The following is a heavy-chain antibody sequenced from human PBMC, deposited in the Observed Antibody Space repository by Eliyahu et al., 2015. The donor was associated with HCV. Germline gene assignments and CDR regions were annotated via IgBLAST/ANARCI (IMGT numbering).Heavy chain of an antibody. CDR2: IYYSGST. J-gene: IGHJ3*01. D-gene: IGHD5-12*01. V-gene: IGHV4-39*01. CDR1: GGSIGSXAYF. CDR3: ARLQVAIDAFDV. Sequence: QLQLQESGPGLVTPSXTLSXXXPVSGGSIGSXAYFWGWIRQAPGKGLAXIGNIYYSGSTFYSPSLKNRVTMSVDTSNKQFSMKLSSVTASDTAVYYCARLQVAIDAFDVWGQGMVVTVSS.